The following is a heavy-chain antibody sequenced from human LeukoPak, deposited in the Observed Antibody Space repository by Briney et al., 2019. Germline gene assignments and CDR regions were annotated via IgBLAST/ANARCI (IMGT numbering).Heavy chain of an antibody. D-gene: IGHD2-15*01. CDR3: ARGIVVVVAGAFYYYYYMDV. CDR2: IYYSGST. V-gene: IGHV4-59*01. Sequence: SETLSFTCTVSGGSISSYYWSWIRQPPGKGLEWIGYIYYSGSTNYNPSLKSRVTISVDTSKNQFSLKLSSVTAADTAVYYCARGIVVVVAGAFYYYYYMDVWGKGTTVTISS. J-gene: IGHJ6*03. CDR1: GGSISSYY.